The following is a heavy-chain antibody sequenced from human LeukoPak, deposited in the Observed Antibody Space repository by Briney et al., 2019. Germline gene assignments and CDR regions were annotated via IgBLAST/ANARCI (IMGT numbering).Heavy chain of an antibody. CDR1: GGSFSGYY. J-gene: IGHJ4*02. CDR2: ISYTEDS. V-gene: IGHV4-34*11. CDR3: ATSSHSGNYRAH. Sequence: SETLSLTCAVYGGSFSGYYWSWIRQPPGKGLEWIGYISYTEDSNYNPSLRSRVTISTDTSENQFSLHLSSVTATDTAVYYCATSSHSGNYRAHWGPGTLVTVSS. D-gene: IGHD3-10*01.